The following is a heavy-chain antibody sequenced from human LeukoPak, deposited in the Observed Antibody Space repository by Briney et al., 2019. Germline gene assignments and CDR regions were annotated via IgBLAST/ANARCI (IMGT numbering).Heavy chain of an antibody. CDR3: ARVGTPMVTIVAPYYMDV. J-gene: IGHJ6*03. CDR2: ISGNSAHI. CDR1: GFTFSSYS. D-gene: IGHD5-18*01. Sequence: GGSLRLSCAASGFTFSSYSMNWVRQAPGKGLQWVSSISGNSAHILYADSVKGRFTISRDNAKNSVHLQMNSLRVEDTAMYYCARVGTPMVTIVAPYYMDVWGKGTTVTVSS. V-gene: IGHV3-21*01.